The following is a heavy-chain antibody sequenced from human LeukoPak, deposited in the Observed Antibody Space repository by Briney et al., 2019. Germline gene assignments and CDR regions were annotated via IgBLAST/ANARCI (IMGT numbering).Heavy chain of an antibody. CDR2: IRFDGSDK. Sequence: GGSLRLSCGASGFTFSSYGMHWVRQAPGKGLEWVAYIRFDGSDKYYADSVRGRFTISRDNSKTTLYLQMNSLRAEDTALYYCARVGSIAAAFDYWGQGTLVTVSS. V-gene: IGHV3-30*02. D-gene: IGHD6-6*01. CDR1: GFTFSSYG. CDR3: ARVGSIAAAFDY. J-gene: IGHJ4*02.